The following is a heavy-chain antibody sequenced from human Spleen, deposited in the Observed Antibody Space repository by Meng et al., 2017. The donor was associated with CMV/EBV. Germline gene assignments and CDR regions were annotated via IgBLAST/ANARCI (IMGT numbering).Heavy chain of an antibody. CDR3: TAEVAVSILLFH. CDR2: IKTDGGTT. Sequence: SCTASGFTFSNTWMNWVRQVPGKGLEWVGRIKTDGGTTDYAAPVKGRFTISRDDSKNTLFLQMHSLKIEDTAVYYCTAEVAVSILLFHWGLGSLVTVSS. CDR1: GFTFSNTW. D-gene: IGHD5/OR15-5a*01. J-gene: IGHJ4*02. V-gene: IGHV3-15*01.